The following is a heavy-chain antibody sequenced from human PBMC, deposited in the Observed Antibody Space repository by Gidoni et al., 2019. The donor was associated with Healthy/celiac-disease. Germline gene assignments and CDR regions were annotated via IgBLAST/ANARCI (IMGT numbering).Heavy chain of an antibody. V-gene: IGHV4-34*01. J-gene: IGHJ5*02. CDR3: ARKTYVGATLT. Sequence: QVQLQQWGAGLLKPSETLSLTCAVYGGSFSGYYWSWIRQPPGKGLEWIGEINHSGSTNYNPSLKSRVTISVDTSKNQFSLKLSSVTAADTAVYYCARKTYVGATLTWGQGTLVTVSS. D-gene: IGHD1-26*01. CDR2: INHSGST. CDR1: GGSFSGYY.